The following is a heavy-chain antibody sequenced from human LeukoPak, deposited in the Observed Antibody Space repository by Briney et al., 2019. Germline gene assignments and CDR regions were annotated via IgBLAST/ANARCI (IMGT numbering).Heavy chain of an antibody. CDR1: GFTFSSYE. CDR3: ARIGYSSSSLDY. D-gene: IGHD6-6*01. CDR2: ISSSGTTI. Sequence: GGSLRLSCAASGFTFSSYEMNWVRQAPGKGLEWVSYISSSGTTIYYADSVKGRFTFSRDNAKNSLYLQMNSLRAEDTAVYYCARIGYSSSSLDYWGQGTLVTVSS. V-gene: IGHV3-48*03. J-gene: IGHJ4*02.